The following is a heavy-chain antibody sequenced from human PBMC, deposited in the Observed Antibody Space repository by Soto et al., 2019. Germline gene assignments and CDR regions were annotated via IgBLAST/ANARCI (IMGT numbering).Heavy chain of an antibody. Sequence: PSETLSLTCTVSGGSISSSSYYWGWIRQPPGKGLEWIGSIYYSGSTYYNLSLKSRVTISVDTSKNQFSLKLSSVTAADTAVYFCARSYYDSTGFAVDPWGQGTLVTVSS. CDR3: ARSYYDSTGFAVDP. D-gene: IGHD3-22*01. CDR2: IYYSGST. V-gene: IGHV4-39*01. CDR1: GGSISSSSYY. J-gene: IGHJ5*02.